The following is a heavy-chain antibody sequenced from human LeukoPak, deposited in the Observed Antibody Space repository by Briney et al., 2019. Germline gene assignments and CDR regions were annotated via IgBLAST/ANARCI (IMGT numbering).Heavy chain of an antibody. V-gene: IGHV3-74*01. D-gene: IGHD3-3*01. J-gene: IGHJ4*02. Sequence: GGSLRLSCAASGFTFSSYWMHWVRQVPGKGLVWVSHINSDGSSTTYADSVKGRFTISRDNAKNTLYLQMNSLRAEDTAVYYCAKDLTNSYWGQGTLVTVSS. CDR1: GFTFSSYW. CDR2: INSDGSST. CDR3: AKDLTNSY.